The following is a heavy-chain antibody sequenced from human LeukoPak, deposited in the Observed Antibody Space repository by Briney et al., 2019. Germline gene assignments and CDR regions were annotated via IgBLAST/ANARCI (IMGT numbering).Heavy chain of an antibody. J-gene: IGHJ4*02. D-gene: IGHD6-19*01. Sequence: PGESLRISCQGSGYSFSDYWITWVRQMPGKGLQWMGRIHPSDSETNYSPSFQGHVTFSAAKSISTAYLQWSSLKASDTAMYYCARPRDHQYSSGWYIDYWGQGTLVTVSS. CDR1: GYSFSDYW. CDR3: ARPRDHQYSSGWYIDY. V-gene: IGHV5-10-1*01. CDR2: IHPSDSET.